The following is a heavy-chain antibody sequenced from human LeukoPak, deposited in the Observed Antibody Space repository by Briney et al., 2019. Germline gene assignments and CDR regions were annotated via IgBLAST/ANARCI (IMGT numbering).Heavy chain of an antibody. CDR1: GYTFTSYD. V-gene: IGHV1-8*01. CDR3: ARRDYAFWSGIVAARWFDP. Sequence: ASVKVSCKASGYTFTSYDIYRVRQGTAQGLEWMGVVNPNSGNTGYTQTFQGRVNMPRNTSISTAYMELRCLTSEDTAVYYCARRDYAFWSGIVAARWFDPWGQGTLVTVSS. D-gene: IGHD3-3*01. CDR2: VNPNSGNT. J-gene: IGHJ5*02.